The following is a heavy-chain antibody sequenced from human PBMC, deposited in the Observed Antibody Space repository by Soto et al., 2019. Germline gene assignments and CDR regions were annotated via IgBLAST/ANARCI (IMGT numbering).Heavy chain of an antibody. CDR3: ARESGVYDFWSGYWGGNWFDP. V-gene: IGHV1-3*01. J-gene: IGHJ5*02. Sequence: ASVKVSCKASGYTFTSYAMHWVRQAPGQRLEWMGWINAGNGNTKYSQKFQGRVTITRDTSASTAYMELSSLRSEDTAVYYCARESGVYDFWSGYWGGNWFDPWGPGTLVTVSS. D-gene: IGHD3-3*01. CDR1: GYTFTSYA. CDR2: INAGNGNT.